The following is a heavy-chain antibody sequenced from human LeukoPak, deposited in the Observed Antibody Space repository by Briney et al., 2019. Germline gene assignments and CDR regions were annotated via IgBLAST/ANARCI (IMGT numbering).Heavy chain of an antibody. D-gene: IGHD2-15*01. Sequence: GGSLRLSCAASGFTFSSYGMHWVRQAPGKGLEWVAVISYDGSNKYYADSVKGRFTISRDKSKNTLSLQMNGLRVEDTAVYYCAKVMPPGRIRFYSYYMDVWGKGTTVSVS. CDR3: AKVMPPGRIRFYSYYMDV. J-gene: IGHJ6*03. CDR2: ISYDGSNK. V-gene: IGHV3-30*18. CDR1: GFTFSSYG.